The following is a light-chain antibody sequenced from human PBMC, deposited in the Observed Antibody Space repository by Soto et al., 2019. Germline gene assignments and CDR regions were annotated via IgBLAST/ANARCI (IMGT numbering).Light chain of an antibody. CDR2: EVS. Sequence: SVLTQPASVSGSPGQSITISCTETSSDVGGSNHVSWYQHHPGKSPRLIVYEVSCRPSGVSNRFTCSKSDNTASLSISGLQAEDEADYDCCADAGSFTWVFGGGTKVTVL. CDR3: CADAGSFTWV. CDR1: SSDVGGSNH. V-gene: IGLV2-14*01. J-gene: IGLJ3*02.